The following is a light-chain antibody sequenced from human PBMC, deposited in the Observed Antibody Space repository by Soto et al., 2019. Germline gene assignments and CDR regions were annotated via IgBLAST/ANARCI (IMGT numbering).Light chain of an antibody. CDR3: QHYKSYTFT. J-gene: IGKJ3*01. CDR2: KAS. CDR1: HSISNY. Sequence: DIQMTQSPSTLSASVGDRVTITSRASHSISNYLAWYQQKSGKTPKLLIYKASSLESGVPSSFGGSGSGTEFTLTISSLQPDDFPTYYYQHYKSYTFTFGPGTHVDIK. V-gene: IGKV1-5*03.